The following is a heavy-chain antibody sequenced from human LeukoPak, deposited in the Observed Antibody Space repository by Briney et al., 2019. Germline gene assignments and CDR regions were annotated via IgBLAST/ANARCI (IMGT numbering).Heavy chain of an antibody. J-gene: IGHJ4*02. D-gene: IGHD2-2*01. V-gene: IGHV3-66*01. Sequence: AGSLRLSCAASGFTVSSSYMTWVRQAPGKGLEWVSVIYSGGNSYYADFLKGRFTISRDNSKNTLYLQMSSLRAEDTAVYYCARMYHYYFDYWGQGTLVTVSS. CDR3: ARMYHYYFDY. CDR2: IYSGGNS. CDR1: GFTVSSSY.